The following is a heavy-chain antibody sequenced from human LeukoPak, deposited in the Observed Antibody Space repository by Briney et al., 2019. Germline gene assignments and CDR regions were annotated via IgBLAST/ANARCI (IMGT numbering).Heavy chain of an antibody. CDR2: IESDGSTT. Sequence: GGSLRLSCAASGFTFSSYWMHWVRQAPGKGLVWVSRIESDGSTTSYADSVKGRFTISRDNAKNTLYLQMNSLRVDDTAVYCCARYSSNWHAVDYWGQGTLVTVSS. J-gene: IGHJ4*02. CDR3: ARYSSNWHAVDY. CDR1: GFTFSSYW. V-gene: IGHV3-74*01. D-gene: IGHD6-13*01.